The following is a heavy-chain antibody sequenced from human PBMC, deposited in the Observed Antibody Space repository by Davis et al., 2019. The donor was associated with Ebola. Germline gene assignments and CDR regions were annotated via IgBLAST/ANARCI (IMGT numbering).Heavy chain of an antibody. J-gene: IGHJ4*02. D-gene: IGHD1-7*01. CDR3: AREAGTTSDY. CDR2: ISSSSSYI. V-gene: IGHV3-21*01. CDR1: GFTFDDYG. Sequence: GESLKISCAASGFTFDDYGMSWVRQAPGKGLEWVSSISSSSSYIYYADSVKGRFTMSRDNAKNSLYLQMNSLRAEDTAVYYCAREAGTTSDYWGQGTLVTVSS.